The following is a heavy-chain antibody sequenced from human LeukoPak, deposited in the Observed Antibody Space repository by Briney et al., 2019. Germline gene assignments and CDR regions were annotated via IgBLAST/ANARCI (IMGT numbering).Heavy chain of an antibody. CDR2: INPHSGGT. Sequence: ASVKVSCKASGYTFTGYYIHWVRQAPGQGLEWMGWINPHSGGTNYAQKFQGGVTMTRDASITTAYMGLSSLRSDDTAVYYCARDVGEYCSSTNCYASHYWGQGTLVTVSS. V-gene: IGHV1-2*02. J-gene: IGHJ4*02. CDR3: ARDVGEYCSSTNCYASHY. D-gene: IGHD2-2*01. CDR1: GYTFTGYY.